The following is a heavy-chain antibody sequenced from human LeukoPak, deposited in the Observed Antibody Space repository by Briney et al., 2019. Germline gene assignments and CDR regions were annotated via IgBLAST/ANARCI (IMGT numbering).Heavy chain of an antibody. Sequence: GGSLRLSCSASGFTFSNYWMSWVRQAPGKGLEWVSYISSSGSTIYYADSVKGRFTISRDNAKNSLYLQMNSLRAEDTAVYYCARDQGNLYGDFDYWGQGTLVTVSS. CDR2: ISSSGSTI. D-gene: IGHD4-17*01. V-gene: IGHV3-48*04. CDR1: GFTFSNYW. CDR3: ARDQGNLYGDFDY. J-gene: IGHJ4*02.